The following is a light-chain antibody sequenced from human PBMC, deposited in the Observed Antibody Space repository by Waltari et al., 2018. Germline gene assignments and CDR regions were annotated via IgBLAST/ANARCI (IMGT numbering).Light chain of an antibody. CDR1: SSDVGGYNY. CDR2: EVS. CDR3: TSFTSSTTWV. V-gene: IGLV2-14*01. J-gene: IGLJ3*02. Sequence: QSALTQPASVSGSPGQSITISCTGTSSDVGGYNYVSWYQQHPGKAPKLLNCEVSNRPSGVSNRFSGSKSGNTASLTISGLQAEDEADYYCTSFTSSTTWVFGGGTKLTVL.